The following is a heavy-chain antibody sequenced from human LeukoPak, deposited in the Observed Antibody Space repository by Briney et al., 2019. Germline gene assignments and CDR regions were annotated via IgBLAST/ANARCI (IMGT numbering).Heavy chain of an antibody. V-gene: IGHV3-30*18. CDR1: GFTFSSYG. CDR2: ISYDGSNK. D-gene: IGHD6-19*01. J-gene: IGHJ1*01. Sequence: GGSLRLSCAASGFTFSSYGMHWVRQAPGKGLEWVAVISYDGSNKYYADSVKGRFTISRDNSKNTLYLQMNSLRAEDTAVYYCAKDRSSGSPEYFQHWGQGTLVTVSP. CDR3: AKDRSSGSPEYFQH.